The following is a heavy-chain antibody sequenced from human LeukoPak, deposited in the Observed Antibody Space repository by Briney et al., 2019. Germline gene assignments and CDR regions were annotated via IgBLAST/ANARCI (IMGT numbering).Heavy chain of an antibody. J-gene: IGHJ3*02. CDR3: ARGGAYVLRSSGRNGEDGFDI. CDR2: IYYSGST. Sequence: SETLSLTCTVSGGSIRSYYWSWIRQPPGKGLEWIGYIYYSGSTNYNPSLNSRVTISLDTSKNQFSLKLSSVTAADTAVYYCARGGAYVLRSSGRNGEDGFDIWGQGAMVTVSS. D-gene: IGHD3-3*01. V-gene: IGHV4-59*01. CDR1: GGSIRSYY.